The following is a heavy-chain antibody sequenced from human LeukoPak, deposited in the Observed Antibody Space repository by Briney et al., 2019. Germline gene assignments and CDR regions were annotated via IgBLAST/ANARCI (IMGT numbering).Heavy chain of an antibody. D-gene: IGHD6-13*01. CDR1: GFTFNNYG. CDR3: ARWAAAGDY. CDR2: ISYDGSNR. V-gene: IGHV3-30*03. J-gene: IGHJ4*02. Sequence: GGSLRLSCAASGFTFNNYGMHWVRQAPGKGLEWVAVISYDGSNRYYADSVKGRFTISRDNSKNTLYLQMNSLKAEDTAVYYCARWAAAGDYWGQGTLVTVSS.